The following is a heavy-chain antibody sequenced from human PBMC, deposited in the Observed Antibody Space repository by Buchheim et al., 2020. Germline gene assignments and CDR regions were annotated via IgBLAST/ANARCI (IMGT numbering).Heavy chain of an antibody. CDR1: GFSFSSYA. J-gene: IGHJ4*02. CDR2: ISYDGSNK. CDR3: ARTPVAVAGYFDY. V-gene: IGHV3-30-3*01. Sequence: VLLVESGGGLVHPGGSLRLSCTASGFSFSSYAMHWVRQAPGKGLEWVAVISYDGSNKYYADSVKGRFTISRDNSKNTLYLQMNSLRAEDTAVYYCARTPVAVAGYFDYWGQGTL. D-gene: IGHD6-19*01.